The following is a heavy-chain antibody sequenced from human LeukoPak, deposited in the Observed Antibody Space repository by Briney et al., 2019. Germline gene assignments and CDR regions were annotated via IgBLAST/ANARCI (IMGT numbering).Heavy chain of an antibody. Sequence: SETLTLTCTVSGGSISSGGYYWSWIRQPPGKGLEWIGYIYHSGSTYYNPSLKSRVTISVDRSKNQFSLKLSSVTAADTAVYYCARVPGYSYVDYWGQGTLVTVSS. J-gene: IGHJ4*02. V-gene: IGHV4-30-2*01. CDR1: GGSISSGGYY. CDR2: IYHSGST. D-gene: IGHD1-1*01. CDR3: ARVPGYSYVDY.